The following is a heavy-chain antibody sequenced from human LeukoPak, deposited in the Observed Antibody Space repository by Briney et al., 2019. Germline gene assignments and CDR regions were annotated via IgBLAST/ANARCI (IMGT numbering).Heavy chain of an antibody. J-gene: IGHJ4*02. CDR3: ARGRTAMVDY. Sequence: KPSETLSLTCTVSGGSISSSSYYWGWIRQPPGKGLEWIGSIYYSGSTYYNPSLKSRVTISVDTSKNHFSLKLSSVTAADTAVYYCARGRTAMVDYWGQGTLVTVSS. CDR2: IYYSGST. CDR1: GGSISSSSYY. D-gene: IGHD5-18*01. V-gene: IGHV4-39*02.